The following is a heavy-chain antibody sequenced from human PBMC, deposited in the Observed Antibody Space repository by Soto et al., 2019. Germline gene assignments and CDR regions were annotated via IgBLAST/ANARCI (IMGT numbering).Heavy chain of an antibody. CDR1: GYTFTSYY. CDR2: INPSGGST. V-gene: IGHV1-46*03. CDR3: ARVGTTSSPPGYYFDC. Sequence: GASVKVSCKASGYTFTSYYMHWVRQAPGQGLEWMGIINPSGGSTSYAQKFQGRVTMTRDTSTSTVYMELSSLRSEDTAVYYCARVGTTSSPPGYYFDCWGQGTLVTVSS. J-gene: IGHJ4*02. D-gene: IGHD4-17*01.